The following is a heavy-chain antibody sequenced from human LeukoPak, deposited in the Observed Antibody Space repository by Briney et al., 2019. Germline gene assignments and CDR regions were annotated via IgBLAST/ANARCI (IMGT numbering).Heavy chain of an antibody. J-gene: IGHJ4*02. V-gene: IGHV4-34*01. CDR1: GGSFSGYY. CDR3: ARFVTRIFGPLDY. Sequence: PSETLSLTCAVYGGSFSGYYWSWLRQPPGKGLEWIGEINHSGSTNYNPSLKSRVPISVDTSKNQFSLKLSSVTAADTAVYYCARFVTRIFGPLDYWGQGTLVTVSS. CDR2: INHSGST. D-gene: IGHD3/OR15-3a*01.